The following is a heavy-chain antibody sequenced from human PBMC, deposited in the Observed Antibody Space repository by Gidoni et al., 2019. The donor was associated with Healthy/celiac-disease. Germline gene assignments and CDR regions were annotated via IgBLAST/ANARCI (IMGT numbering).Heavy chain of an antibody. V-gene: IGHV6-1*01. J-gene: IGHJ4*02. CDR2: KSSRSNGYN. D-gene: IGHD6-13*01. CDR3: ARVEISAVFDY. CDR1: GYSHTSNSDA. Sequence: QVQLQQSGPGQVKRSQTRSLTSAIIGYSHTSNSDAWNWIRQSPASGLEWLGRKSSRSNGYNDYAVSVKSRITINPDTSKNQFSLQLNSVTPEDTAVYYCARVEISAVFDYWGQGTLVTVSS.